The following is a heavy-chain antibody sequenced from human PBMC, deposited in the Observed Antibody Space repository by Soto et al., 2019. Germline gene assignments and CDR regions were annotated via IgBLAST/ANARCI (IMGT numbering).Heavy chain of an antibody. V-gene: IGHV3-7*05. CDR3: TSLMVRGVMWLDY. J-gene: IGHJ4*02. D-gene: IGHD3-10*01. Sequence: EVQLVESGGGLVQPGGSLRLSCAASGFSFSSYSMSWVRQAPGIGLEWVANINQDGSEKYYVDSVKGRFIISRDNAENSLYLQMSSLIAEDTAVYYCTSLMVRGVMWLDYWGQGALVTVSS. CDR1: GFSFSSYS. CDR2: INQDGSEK.